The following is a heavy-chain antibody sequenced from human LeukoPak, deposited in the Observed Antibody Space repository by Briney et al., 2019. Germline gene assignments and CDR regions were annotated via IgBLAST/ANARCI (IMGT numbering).Heavy chain of an antibody. J-gene: IGHJ4*02. CDR3: ARGYYDFWSGYSYYFDY. V-gene: IGHV3-21*01. D-gene: IGHD3-3*01. Sequence: GGSLRLSCAASGFTFSSYSMNWVRQAPGKGLEWVSSISSSSSYIYYADSVKGRFTISRDNAKNSLYLQMNSLGAEDTAVYYCARGYYDFWSGYSYYFDYGGQGTLVTVSS. CDR2: ISSSSSYI. CDR1: GFTFSSYS.